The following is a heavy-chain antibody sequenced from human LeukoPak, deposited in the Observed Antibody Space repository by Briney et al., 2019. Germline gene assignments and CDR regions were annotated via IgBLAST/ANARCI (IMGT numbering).Heavy chain of an antibody. J-gene: IGHJ4*02. CDR2: IYYSGST. D-gene: IGHD2-2*01. Sequence: SETLSLTCTVSGGSVSSGSYYWSWIRQPPGKGLEWIGYIYYSGSTNYNPSLKSRVTISVDTSKNQFSLKLSSVTAADTAVYYCAREYCSSTSCSGIDYWGQGTLVTVSS. CDR3: AREYCSSTSCSGIDY. V-gene: IGHV4-61*01. CDR1: GGSVSSGSYY.